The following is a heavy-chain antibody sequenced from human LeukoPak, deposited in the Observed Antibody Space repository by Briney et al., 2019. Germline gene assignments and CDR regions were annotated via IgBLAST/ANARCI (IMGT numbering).Heavy chain of an antibody. Sequence: SETLSLTCTVSGGSISGYFWTWIRQPAGKGLEWIGRMYSTGSNNYNPSLKSRVTMSLDTSKNHFSLNLASVTAADTAVYYCAREPTSGREPTSGRPLDYWGQGTLVTVSS. CDR3: AREPTSGREPTSGRPLDY. J-gene: IGHJ4*02. D-gene: IGHD5-12*01. CDR1: GGSISGYF. V-gene: IGHV4-4*07. CDR2: MYSTGSN.